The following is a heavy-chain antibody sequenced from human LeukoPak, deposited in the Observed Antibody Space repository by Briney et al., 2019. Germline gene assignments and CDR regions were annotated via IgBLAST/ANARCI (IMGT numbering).Heavy chain of an antibody. CDR3: ARGAPGGYYYDSSGYYYFWFDP. J-gene: IGHJ5*02. CDR1: GGSISSGGYS. V-gene: IGHV4-30-2*01. Sequence: SQTLSLTCAVSGGSISSGGYSWSWIRQPPGKGLEWIVYIYHSGSTYYNPSLKSRVTISVDRSKNQFSLKLSSVTAADTAVYYCARGAPGGYYYDSSGYYYFWFDPWGQGTLVTVSS. D-gene: IGHD3-22*01. CDR2: IYHSGST.